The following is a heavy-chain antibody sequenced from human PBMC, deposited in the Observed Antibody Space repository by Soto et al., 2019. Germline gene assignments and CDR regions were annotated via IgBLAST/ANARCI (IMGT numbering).Heavy chain of an antibody. Sequence: QITSKESGPTLVKPTQTLTLTCTFSGFSLSTSGVGVGWIRQPPGKALEWLALIYWDDSERYSPSLKSRLTIPKDTSKLQVFLTLTSMDPVDAATYSRTHTLRWLHFDLWGLGPLVTASS. V-gene: IGHV2-5*02. CDR2: IYWDDSE. CDR3: THTLRWLHFDL. CDR1: GFSLSTSGVG. D-gene: IGHD3-22*01. J-gene: IGHJ2*01.